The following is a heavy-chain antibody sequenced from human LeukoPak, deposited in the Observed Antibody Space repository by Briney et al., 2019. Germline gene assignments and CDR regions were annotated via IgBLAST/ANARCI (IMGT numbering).Heavy chain of an antibody. CDR3: ARGAHYCSSTSCLGAYYYYYYMDV. D-gene: IGHD2-2*01. Sequence: PSETLSLTCAVYGGSFSGYYWSWIRQPPGKGLEWIGEINHSGSTNYNPSLKSRVTISVDTSKNQFSLKLSSVTAAGTAVYYCARGAHYCSSTSCLGAYYYYYYMDVWGKGTTVTISS. CDR1: GGSFSGYY. V-gene: IGHV4-34*01. CDR2: INHSGST. J-gene: IGHJ6*03.